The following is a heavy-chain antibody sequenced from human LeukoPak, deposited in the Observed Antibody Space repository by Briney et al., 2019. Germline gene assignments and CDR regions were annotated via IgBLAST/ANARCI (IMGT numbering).Heavy chain of an antibody. D-gene: IGHD6-13*01. Sequence: PGGSLRLSCAASGFTFSDYYMSWIRQAPGKGLEWVSYISSSGSTIYYADSVKGRFTISRDNAKNSLYLQMNSLRAEDTAVYYCAKEGKYSSSWALPPSFDYWGQGTLVTVSS. CDR3: AKEGKYSSSWALPPSFDY. J-gene: IGHJ4*02. CDR2: ISSSGSTI. V-gene: IGHV3-11*01. CDR1: GFTFSDYY.